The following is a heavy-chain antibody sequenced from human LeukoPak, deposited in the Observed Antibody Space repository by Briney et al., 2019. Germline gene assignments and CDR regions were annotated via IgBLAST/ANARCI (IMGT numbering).Heavy chain of an antibody. CDR3: ARLGLHGSGTYYFFDY. V-gene: IGHV1-2*06. D-gene: IGHD3-10*01. CDR1: GQSLTGYF. J-gene: IGHJ4*02. CDR2: IDPNTGDT. Sequence: GASVKVSCKASGQSLTGYFIHWARQAPGQGLEWVGRIDPNTGDTIYAQNFQGRVTVTSATSISTAYMELSRLTSDDTAVYFCARLGLHGSGTYYFFDYWGQGTLVTVSS.